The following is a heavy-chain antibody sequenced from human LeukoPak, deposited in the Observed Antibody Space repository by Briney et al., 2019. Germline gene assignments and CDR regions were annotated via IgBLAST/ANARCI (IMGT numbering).Heavy chain of an antibody. J-gene: IGHJ6*02. V-gene: IGHV4-59*01. CDR3: ARASYHDFWSGYYYYGMGV. CDR2: IYYSGST. CDR1: GGSISSYY. D-gene: IGHD3-3*01. Sequence: SETLSLTCTVSGGSISSYYWSWIRQPPGKGLEWIGYIYYSGSTNYNPSLKSRVTISVDTSKNQFSLKLSSVTAADTAVYYCARASYHDFWSGYYYYGMGVWGQGTTVTVSS.